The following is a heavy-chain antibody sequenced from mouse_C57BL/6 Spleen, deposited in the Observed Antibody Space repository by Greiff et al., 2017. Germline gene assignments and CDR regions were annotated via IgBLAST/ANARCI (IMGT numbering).Heavy chain of an antibody. D-gene: IGHD4-1*01. V-gene: IGHV3-6*01. CDR1: GYSITSGYY. CDR3: ASLWDVDYFDY. J-gene: IGHJ2*01. CDR2: ISYDGSN. Sequence: EVHLVESGPGLVKPSQSLSLTCSVTGYSITSGYYWNWIRQFPGNKLEWMGYISYDGSNNYNPSLKNRISITRDTSKNQFFLKLNSVTTEDTATYYCASLWDVDYFDYWGQGTTLTVSS.